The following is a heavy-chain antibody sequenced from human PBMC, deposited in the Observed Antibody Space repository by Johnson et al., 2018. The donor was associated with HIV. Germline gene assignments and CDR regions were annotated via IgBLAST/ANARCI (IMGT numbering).Heavy chain of an antibody. D-gene: IGHD1-7*01. CDR2: ISYDGSDK. J-gene: IGHJ3*02. CDR1: GFTFSSYA. Sequence: QVQLVESGGGVVQPGRSLRLSCAASGFTFSSYAFHWVRQAPAKGLEWVASISYDGSDKYHADSVKGRFTISRDNSKNTLYLQMNSLRAEDTAVYYCARAGQLPEDAFDIWGQGTMVTVSS. V-gene: IGHV3-30*14. CDR3: ARAGQLPEDAFDI.